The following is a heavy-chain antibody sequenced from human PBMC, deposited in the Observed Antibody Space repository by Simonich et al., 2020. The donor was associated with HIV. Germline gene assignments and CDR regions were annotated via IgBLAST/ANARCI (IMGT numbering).Heavy chain of an antibody. J-gene: IGHJ6*03. CDR3: ARIGPDYYRGYYYVDV. CDR2: INHSGSS. Sequence: QVQLQQWGAGLLKPSETLSLTCAVYGGSFSGYYWSWIRQSPGKGLGWIGEINHSGSSNYNPSLKRRVTISVDTSKKQISLKVRSVTAADTAVYYCARIGPDYYRGYYYVDVWGKGTTVSVSS. V-gene: IGHV4-34*01. CDR1: GGSFSGYY. D-gene: IGHD3-10*01.